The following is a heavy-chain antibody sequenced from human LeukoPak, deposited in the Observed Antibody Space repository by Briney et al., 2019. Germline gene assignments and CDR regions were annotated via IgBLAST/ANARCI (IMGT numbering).Heavy chain of an antibody. J-gene: IGHJ5*02. V-gene: IGHV4-31*03. CDR1: GGSISSGGYY. CDR3: ASIPHDYSNHPNWFDP. CDR2: IYYSGST. D-gene: IGHD4-4*01. Sequence: SETLSLTCTVSGGSISSGGYYWSWIRQHPGKGLEWIGYIYYSGSTYYNPSLKSRVTISVDTSKNQFSLKLSSVTAADTAVYYCASIPHDYSNHPNWFDPWGQGTLVTVSS.